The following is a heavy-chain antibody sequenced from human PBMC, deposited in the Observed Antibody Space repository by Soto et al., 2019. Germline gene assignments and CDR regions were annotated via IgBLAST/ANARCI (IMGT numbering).Heavy chain of an antibody. CDR1: GGSISSGGYY. CDR2: IYYSGST. V-gene: IGHV4-31*03. D-gene: IGHD2-15*01. Sequence: QVQLQESSPGLVKPSQTLSLTCTVSGGSISSGGYYWSWIRQHPGKGLEWIGYIYYSGSTYYNPSLKSRVTISVDTSKNQFSLKLSSVTAADTAVYYCAIEVSRIPFPGYNWFDPWGQGTLVTVSS. J-gene: IGHJ5*02. CDR3: AIEVSRIPFPGYNWFDP.